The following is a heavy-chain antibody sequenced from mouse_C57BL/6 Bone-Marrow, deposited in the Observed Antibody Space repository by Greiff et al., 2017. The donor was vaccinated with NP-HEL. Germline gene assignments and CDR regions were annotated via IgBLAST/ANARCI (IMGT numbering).Heavy chain of an antibody. CDR2: IYPGDGDT. J-gene: IGHJ3*01. D-gene: IGHD2-1*01. CDR3: ARGNWFAY. CDR1: GYAFSSSW. V-gene: IGHV1-82*01. Sequence: VQLQQSGPELVKPGASVKISCKASGYAFSSSWMNWVKQRPGKGLEWIGRIYPGDGDTNYNGKFKGKATLTADKSSSTAYMQLSSLTSEDSAVYFCARGNWFAYWGQGTLVTVSA.